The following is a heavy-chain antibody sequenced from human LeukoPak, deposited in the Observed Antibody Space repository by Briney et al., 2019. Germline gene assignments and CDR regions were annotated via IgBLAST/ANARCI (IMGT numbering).Heavy chain of an antibody. J-gene: IGHJ4*02. CDR3: ARDRGGGIIVAPDY. CDR2: INPNSGGT. Sequence: ASVKVSCKASGYTFTGYYMHWVRQASGQGLEWMGWINPNSGGTNYAQKFQGRVTMTRDTSISTAYMELSRLRSDDTAVYYCARDRGGGIIVAPDYWGQGTLVTVSS. V-gene: IGHV1-2*02. D-gene: IGHD5-12*01. CDR1: GYTFTGYY.